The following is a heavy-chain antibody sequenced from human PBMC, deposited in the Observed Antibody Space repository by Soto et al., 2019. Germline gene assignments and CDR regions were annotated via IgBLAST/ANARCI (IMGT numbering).Heavy chain of an antibody. CDR1: GFTFSNFG. CDR2: IWHDGSDK. CDR3: ARGGLGGSPCGGDCFTVDY. V-gene: IGHV3-33*01. D-gene: IGHD2-21*02. Sequence: QVQLVESGGGVVQPGRSLRLSCAASGFTFSNFGMHWVRQAPGKGREWLSIIWHDGSDKHYAGSVKGRFTVSRDNSKNTLYLKMNSLRDDDTGVYYCARGGLGGSPCGGDCFTVDYWGQGTLVTVSS. J-gene: IGHJ4*02.